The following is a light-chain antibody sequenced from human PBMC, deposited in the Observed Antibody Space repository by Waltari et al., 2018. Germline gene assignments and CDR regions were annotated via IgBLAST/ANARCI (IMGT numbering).Light chain of an antibody. CDR1: QSISSW. CDR3: QQYNSYSYT. J-gene: IGKJ2*01. Sequence: DIQMTQSPSTLSASLGDRVTITCRASQSISSWLAWYQQKPGKAPKLRIYKASSLESGVPSRFSGSGSGTEFTLTISSLQPDDFATYYCQQYNSYSYTFGQGTKLEIK. V-gene: IGKV1-5*03. CDR2: KAS.